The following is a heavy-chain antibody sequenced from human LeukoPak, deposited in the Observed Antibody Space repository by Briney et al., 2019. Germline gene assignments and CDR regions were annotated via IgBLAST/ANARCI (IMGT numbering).Heavy chain of an antibody. V-gene: IGHV3-23*01. CDR3: AKVQDCSSTSCYPVSYFDY. D-gene: IGHD2-2*01. CDR2: ISGSGDNT. CDR1: GFTFSSYA. Sequence: PGGSLRLSCAASGFTFSSYAMSWVRQAPGKGLECVSGISGSGDNTYYTDSVKGRFTISRDTSKNTLYLQMNSLRAEDTAVYYCAKVQDCSSTSCYPVSYFDYWGQGTLVTVSS. J-gene: IGHJ4*02.